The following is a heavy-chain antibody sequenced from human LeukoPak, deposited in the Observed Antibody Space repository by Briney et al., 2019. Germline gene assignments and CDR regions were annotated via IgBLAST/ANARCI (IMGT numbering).Heavy chain of an antibody. CDR1: GFTFSSYA. CDR3: AKGLTGDPVYFDY. V-gene: IGHV3-23*01. CDR2: ISGSGGST. Sequence: GGSLRLSCAASGFTFSSYAMSWVRQAPGKGPEWVSAISGSGGSTYYADSVKGRFTISRDNSKNTLYLQMNSLRAEDTAVYYCAKGLTGDPVYFDYWGQGTLVTVSS. D-gene: IGHD7-27*01. J-gene: IGHJ4*02.